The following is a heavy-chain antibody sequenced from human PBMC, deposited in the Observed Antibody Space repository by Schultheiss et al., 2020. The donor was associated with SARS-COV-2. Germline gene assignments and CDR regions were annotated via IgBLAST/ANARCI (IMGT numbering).Heavy chain of an antibody. CDR1: GGSISIYY. V-gene: IGHV4-4*07. CDR3: ASPYRARMEV. Sequence: SQTLSLTCTVSGGSISIYYWSWIRQPAGKGLDWIGRIYTSGSTNYNPSRKSRVTISEDTSKKQFSLKLSSVTAADTAVYHCASPYRARMEVWGKGTTVTVSS. CDR2: IYTSGST. D-gene: IGHD3-16*02. J-gene: IGHJ6*04.